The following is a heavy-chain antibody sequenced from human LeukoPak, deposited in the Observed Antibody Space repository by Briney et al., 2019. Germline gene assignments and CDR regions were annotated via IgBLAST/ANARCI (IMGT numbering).Heavy chain of an antibody. CDR3: ARAAITGTTRGPWYYFDY. CDR1: GFTFDDYA. Sequence: GGSLRLSCAASGFTFDDYAMHWVRQAPGKGLEWVSGISWNSGSIGYADSVKGRFTISRDNSKNTLYLQMNSLRAEDTAVYYCARAAITGTTRGPWYYFDYWGQGTLVTVSS. D-gene: IGHD1-7*01. CDR2: ISWNSGSI. V-gene: IGHV3-9*01. J-gene: IGHJ4*02.